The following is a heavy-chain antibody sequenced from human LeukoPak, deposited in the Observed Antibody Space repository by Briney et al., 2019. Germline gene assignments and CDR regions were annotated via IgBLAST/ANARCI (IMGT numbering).Heavy chain of an antibody. CDR2: ISAYNGNT. Sequence: ASVKVSCKASGYTFTSYGISWVRQAPGQGLEWMGWISAYNGNTNYAQKLQGRVTMTTDTSTSTAYMELRSLRSDDTAVYYCARGLPRYFDWFYYFDYWGQGTLVTVSS. V-gene: IGHV1-18*01. CDR1: GYTFTSYG. CDR3: ARGLPRYFDWFYYFDY. D-gene: IGHD3-9*01. J-gene: IGHJ4*02.